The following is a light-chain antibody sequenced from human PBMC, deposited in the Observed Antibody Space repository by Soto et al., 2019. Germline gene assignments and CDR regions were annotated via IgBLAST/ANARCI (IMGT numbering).Light chain of an antibody. CDR3: LLFYGGTGV. Sequence: QAVVPQVPSLTVSPGGTVTLTCGSRTGAVTSGHYPYRFQQKSGQAPRTLIYDTSNKHSWTPARFSGSLFGGKAALTLSGAQPEDEAEYYCLLFYGGTGVFGGGTKLTVL. J-gene: IGLJ2*01. CDR2: DTS. V-gene: IGLV7-46*01. CDR1: TGAVTSGHY.